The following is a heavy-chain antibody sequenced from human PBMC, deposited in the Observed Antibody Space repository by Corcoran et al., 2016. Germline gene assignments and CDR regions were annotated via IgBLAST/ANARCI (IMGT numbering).Heavy chain of an antibody. Sequence: QVQLQQWGAGLLKPSETLSLTCAVYGGSFSGYYWSWIRQPPGKGLEWIGEINHSGSTNYNPSLKSRVTISVDTSKNQFSLKLSSVTAADTAVYYCARGLTGPVDYWGQGTLVTVSS. J-gene: IGHJ4*02. V-gene: IGHV4-34*01. CDR2: INHSGST. CDR1: GGSFSGYY. CDR3: ARGLTGPVDY. D-gene: IGHD3-9*01.